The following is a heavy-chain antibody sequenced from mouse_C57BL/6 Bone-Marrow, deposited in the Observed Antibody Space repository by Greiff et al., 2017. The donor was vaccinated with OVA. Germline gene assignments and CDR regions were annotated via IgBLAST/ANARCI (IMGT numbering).Heavy chain of an antibody. Sequence: VQLQQSGAELARPGASVKLSCKASGYAFTSYGISWVKQRTGQGLEWIGEIYPRSGNTYYNEKFKGKATLTADKSSSTAYMELRSLTSEDSAVYFCARRQLEAMDYWGQGTSVTVSS. J-gene: IGHJ4*01. CDR1: GYAFTSYG. CDR2: IYPRSGNT. CDR3: ARRQLEAMDY. D-gene: IGHD3-2*01. V-gene: IGHV1-81*01.